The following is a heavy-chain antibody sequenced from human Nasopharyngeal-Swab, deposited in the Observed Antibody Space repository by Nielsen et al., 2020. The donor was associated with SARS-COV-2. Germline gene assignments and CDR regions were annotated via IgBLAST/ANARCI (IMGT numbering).Heavy chain of an antibody. CDR2: ISSSSSYI. V-gene: IGHV3-21*01. CDR3: ARLGWIAAAGTGKSD. D-gene: IGHD6-13*01. Sequence: GGSLRLSCAASGFTFSSYSMNWVRQAPGKGLEWVSSISSSSSYIYYADSVKGRFSISRDTAKNSLYLQMNSLRAEDTAVYYCARLGWIAAAGTGKSDWGQGTLVTVSS. CDR1: GFTFSSYS. J-gene: IGHJ4*02.